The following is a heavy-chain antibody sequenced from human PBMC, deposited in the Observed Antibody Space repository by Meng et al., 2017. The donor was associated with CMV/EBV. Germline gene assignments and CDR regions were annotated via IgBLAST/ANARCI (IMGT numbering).Heavy chain of an antibody. CDR3: ARSFCGGDCYATFDY. V-gene: IGHV1-2*02. CDR2: INPNSGGT. CDR1: GYTFTGYY. J-gene: IGHJ4*02. D-gene: IGHD2-21*01. Sequence: SGYTFTGYYLHWVRQAPGQGLEWMGWINPNSGGTNYAQKFQGRVTMTRDTSISTAYMELSRLRSDDTAVYYCARSFCGGDCYATFDYWGQGTLVTVSS.